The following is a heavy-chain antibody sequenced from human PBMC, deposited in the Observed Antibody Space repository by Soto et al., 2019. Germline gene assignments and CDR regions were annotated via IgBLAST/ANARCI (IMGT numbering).Heavy chain of an antibody. CDR1: GASMSSGGYY. D-gene: IGHD2-2*02. Sequence: SETLSLTCTVSGASMSSGGYYWTWIRQSPGKGLEWIGYIYYSGSTYYNPSLESRVAISLDTSRSQFSLTLHSVTAADTAVYYCATRFYTSGVLFDYWGQGTPVTVSS. CDR2: IYYSGST. J-gene: IGHJ4*02. CDR3: ATRFYTSGVLFDY. V-gene: IGHV4-31*03.